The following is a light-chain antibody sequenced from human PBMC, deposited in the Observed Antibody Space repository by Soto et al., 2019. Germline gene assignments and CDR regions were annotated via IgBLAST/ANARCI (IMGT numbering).Light chain of an antibody. J-gene: IGLJ1*01. Sequence: QSALTQPPSASGTPGQRVTISCSGSSSNIGSNTVNWYQQLPGTAPKLLIYSNNQRPSGVPDRFSGSKSGTSATLGITGLQTGDEADYYCGTWDSSLSAYVFGTGTKVTVL. V-gene: IGLV1-44*01. CDR2: SNN. CDR1: SSNIGSNT. CDR3: GTWDSSLSAYV.